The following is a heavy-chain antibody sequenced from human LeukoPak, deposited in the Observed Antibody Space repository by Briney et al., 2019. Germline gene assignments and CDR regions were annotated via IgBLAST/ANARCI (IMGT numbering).Heavy chain of an antibody. V-gene: IGHV3-48*04. Sequence: PGGSLRLSCEVSGFTFRSYSMNWVRQAPGKGLEWISYISSGSSLIYYADSVKGRFTISRDNGKNSLYLQMNSLRADDTAVYYCARETRSTSPGYWGQGTLVTVSS. CDR1: GFTFRSYS. CDR2: ISSGSSLI. J-gene: IGHJ4*02. D-gene: IGHD6-6*01. CDR3: ARETRSTSPGY.